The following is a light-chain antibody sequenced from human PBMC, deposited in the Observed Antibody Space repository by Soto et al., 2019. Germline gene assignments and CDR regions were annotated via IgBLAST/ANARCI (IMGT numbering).Light chain of an antibody. CDR1: SSDIGAYNY. Sequence: QSVLTQPASVSGSPGQSITVSCTGTSSDIGAYNYVSWYQQYPGRAPKLMIYEVNNRPSGVSNRFSGSKSGNTASLTISGPQAEDEADYYCSSFTTSSTYVVGAGTKVTVL. CDR2: EVN. V-gene: IGLV2-14*01. CDR3: SSFTTSSTYV. J-gene: IGLJ1*01.